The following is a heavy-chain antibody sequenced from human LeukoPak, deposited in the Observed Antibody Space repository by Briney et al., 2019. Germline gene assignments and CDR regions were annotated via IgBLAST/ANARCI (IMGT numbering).Heavy chain of an antibody. J-gene: IGHJ4*02. CDR3: ARESRDGYTLDY. D-gene: IGHD5-24*01. V-gene: IGHV1-18*01. Sequence: ASVKVSCKAFGYTFTSYGISWVRQAPGQGLEWMGWISAYNGNTNYAQKLQGRVTMTTDTSTSTAYMELRSLRSDDTAVYYCARESRDGYTLDYWGQGTLVTVSS. CDR2: ISAYNGNT. CDR1: GYTFTSYG.